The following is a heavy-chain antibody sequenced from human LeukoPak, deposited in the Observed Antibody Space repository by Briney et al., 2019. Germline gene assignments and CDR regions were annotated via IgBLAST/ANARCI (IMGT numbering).Heavy chain of an antibody. D-gene: IGHD2-2*01. CDR1: GGSISSSSHY. CDR3: ARTYCSSSTCLQYYFDY. CDR2: LHYSGST. J-gene: IGHJ4*02. Sequence: SQTLSLTCTVSGGSISSSSHYWGWIRQPPGKGLEWIGSLHYSGSTYYNPSLKIRVTISVDTSKNQFSLKLSSVTAADTAVYYCARTYCSSSTCLQYYFDYWGQGTLVTVSS. V-gene: IGHV4-39*01.